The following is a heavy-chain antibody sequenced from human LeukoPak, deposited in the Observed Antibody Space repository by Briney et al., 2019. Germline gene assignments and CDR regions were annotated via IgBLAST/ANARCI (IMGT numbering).Heavy chain of an antibody. CDR1: GFTFSNAW. CDR3: TTQGHYYDSSGYNFVDY. V-gene: IGHV3-15*01. Sequence: PGGSLRLSCAASGFTFSNAWMSWVRQAPGKGLEWVARIKSKNDGGTTDYAAPVKGRFTISRDDSKNTVYLQMNSLKTEDTAVYYCTTQGHYYDSSGYNFVDYWGQGNLVTVSS. J-gene: IGHJ4*02. CDR2: IKSKNDGGTT. D-gene: IGHD3-22*01.